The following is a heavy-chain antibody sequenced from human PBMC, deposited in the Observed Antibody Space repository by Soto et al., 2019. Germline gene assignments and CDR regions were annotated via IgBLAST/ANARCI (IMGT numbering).Heavy chain of an antibody. J-gene: IGHJ4*02. CDR1: GFTFSNFW. D-gene: IGHD4-17*01. V-gene: IGHV3-7*01. CDR2: MRPDGSEK. CDR3: VRFYGDYGR. Sequence: PGGSLRLSCAASGFTFSNFWMHWVRQAPGKGLDWVASMRPDGSEKYYVDSVRGRFTISRDNTKSSLSLQMNSLRAEDTAVYYCVRFYGDYGRWGQGTLVTVSS.